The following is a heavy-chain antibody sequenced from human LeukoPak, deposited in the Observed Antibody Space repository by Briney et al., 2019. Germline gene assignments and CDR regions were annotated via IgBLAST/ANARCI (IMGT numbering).Heavy chain of an antibody. CDR3: AKVYLLRYFDWSGYFDY. J-gene: IGHJ4*02. CDR2: ISYDGSNK. Sequence: PGGSLRLSCAASGFTFSSYWMHWVRQAPGKGLEWVAVISYDGSNKYYADSVKGRFTISRDNSKNTLYLQMNSLRAEDTAVYYCAKVYLLRYFDWSGYFDYWGQGTLVTVSS. V-gene: IGHV3-30*18. CDR1: GFTFSSYW. D-gene: IGHD3-9*01.